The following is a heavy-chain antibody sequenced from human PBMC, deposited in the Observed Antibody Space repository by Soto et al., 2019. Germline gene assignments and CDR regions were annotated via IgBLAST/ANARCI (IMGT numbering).Heavy chain of an antibody. D-gene: IGHD2-8*01. CDR3: GRDRVGVRWFDL. J-gene: IGHJ2*01. CDR2: IWYDGSDK. V-gene: IGHV3-33*01. Sequence: QVQLVESGGGVVQPGGSLRISCAASGFTFRNYGMHWVRQAPGKGLEWVAVIWYDGSDKYYADSVKGRFTFSRDNSENTLYLQMNGLRAVDKGVYYCGRDRVGVRWFDLWGRGTLVTVSS. CDR1: GFTFRNYG.